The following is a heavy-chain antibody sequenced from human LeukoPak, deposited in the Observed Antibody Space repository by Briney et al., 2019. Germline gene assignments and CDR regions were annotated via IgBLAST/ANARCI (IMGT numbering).Heavy chain of an antibody. V-gene: IGHV3-48*02. CDR3: ARSSSYYAEGLDY. J-gene: IGHJ4*02. CDR2: ISGSGRTI. Sequence: GGSLRLSCAASRFTFSSYSMNWVRQAPGKGLEWPSYISGSGRTIYYADSVKGRFTISRDNAKNSLYLQMNSLRDEDTAVYYCARSSSYYAEGLDYWGQGTLVTVSS. D-gene: IGHD3-10*01. CDR1: RFTFSSYS.